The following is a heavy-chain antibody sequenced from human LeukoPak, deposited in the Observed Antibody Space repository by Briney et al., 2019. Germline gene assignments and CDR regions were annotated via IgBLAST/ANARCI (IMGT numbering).Heavy chain of an antibody. CDR2: IWYDGSNK. J-gene: IGHJ4*02. Sequence: PGGSLRLSCAASGFTFSSYGMHWGRQAPGKGLEWVAVIWYDGSNKYYADSVKGRFTISRDNSKNTLYLQMNSLRAEDTAVYYCARERGRVGYCSGGSCYVDYWGQGTLVTASS. V-gene: IGHV3-33*01. CDR3: ARERGRVGYCSGGSCYVDY. D-gene: IGHD2-15*01. CDR1: GFTFSSYG.